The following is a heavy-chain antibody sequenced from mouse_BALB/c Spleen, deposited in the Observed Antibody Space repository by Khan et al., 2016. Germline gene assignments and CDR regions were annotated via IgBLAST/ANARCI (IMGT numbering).Heavy chain of an antibody. J-gene: IGHJ2*01. D-gene: IGHD2-1*01. CDR3: ATYNGNYFGY. V-gene: IGHV3-8*02. CDR2: ISYSGST. Sequence: VQLKESGPSFVKPSQTLSLTCSVTGDSITSGYWNWIRTFPGNKLEYMGYISYSGSTYYNPSLKRRISITRDTSKNQYYLQLISVTTEDTATYYCATYNGNYFGYWGQGTTLTVSS. CDR1: GDSITSGY.